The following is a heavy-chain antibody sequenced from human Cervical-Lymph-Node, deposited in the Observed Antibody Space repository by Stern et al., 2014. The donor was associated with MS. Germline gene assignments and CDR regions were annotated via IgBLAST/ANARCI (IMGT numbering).Heavy chain of an antibody. J-gene: IGHJ4*02. Sequence: ESGPALVNPTKTLTLTCTFSGVSLTSSEVALAWIRQALGEALEFLALIYGDDDKRFSPSLRSRLTVTKDTSKNQIVLVMTNMHPVDTATYYCAHRDYRYIFFDHWGQGAQVTVSS. CDR2: IYGDDDK. CDR3: AHRDYRYIFFDH. CDR1: GVSLTSSEVA. V-gene: IGHV2-5*02. D-gene: IGHD3-16*02.